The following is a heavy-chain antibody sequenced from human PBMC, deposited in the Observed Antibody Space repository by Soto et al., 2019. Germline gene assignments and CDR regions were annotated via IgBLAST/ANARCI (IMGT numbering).Heavy chain of an antibody. CDR2: ISYDGSNK. V-gene: IGHV3-30-3*01. Sequence: QVQLVESGGGVVQPGRSLRLSCAASGFTFSSYAMHWVRQAPGKGLEWVAAISYDGSNKYSADSVKGRLTISRDNSKNTLYLQMNSLRAEDTAVYYCARESSSPFDYWGQGTLVTVSS. CDR1: GFTFSSYA. D-gene: IGHD6-6*01. J-gene: IGHJ4*02. CDR3: ARESSSPFDY.